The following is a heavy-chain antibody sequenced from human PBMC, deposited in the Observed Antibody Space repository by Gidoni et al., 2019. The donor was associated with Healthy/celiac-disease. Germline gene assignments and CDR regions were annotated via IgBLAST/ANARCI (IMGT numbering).Heavy chain of an antibody. V-gene: IGHV3-33*01. CDR3: ARDANGYSYAFDI. CDR1: GFTFSSYG. J-gene: IGHJ3*02. CDR2: IWYDGSNK. D-gene: IGHD5-18*01. Sequence: QVQLVASGGGVVQPGRSLRLSCAASGFTFSSYGMHWVRQAPGKGLEWVAVIWYDGSNKYYADSVKGRFTISRDNSKNTLYLQMNSLRAEDTAVYYCARDANGYSYAFDIWGQGTMVTVSS.